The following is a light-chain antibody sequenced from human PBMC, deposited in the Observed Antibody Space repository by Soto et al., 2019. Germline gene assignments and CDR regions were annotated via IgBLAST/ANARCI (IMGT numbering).Light chain of an antibody. CDR3: HQYNNWPPWT. CDR2: GAS. J-gene: IGKJ1*01. Sequence: EIVLTQSPDTLSVSPGERATLSCRASQSVSSSYLAWYQQKPGQAPRLLIYGASSRATGIPDRFSGSGSGTEFTLTISSLQSEDFAVYYCHQYNNWPPWTFGQGTKVDI. V-gene: IGKV3D-15*01. CDR1: QSVSSSY.